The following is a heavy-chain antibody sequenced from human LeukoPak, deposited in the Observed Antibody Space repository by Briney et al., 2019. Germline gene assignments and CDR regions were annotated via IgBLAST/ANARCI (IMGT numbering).Heavy chain of an antibody. J-gene: IGHJ4*02. CDR2: LSDAGVRI. Sequence: GSLRLSCIASGFTFRNYGMSWVRQAPGKGLEWVSGLSDAGVRIFYSDSVKGRFTISRDNSKNTLYLQMDSLRAEDTAVYCCANTHCDSSPIVWNFWGQGTLVTVSS. CDR3: ANTHCDSSPIVWNF. CDR1: GFTFRNYG. V-gene: IGHV3-23*01. D-gene: IGHD6-6*01.